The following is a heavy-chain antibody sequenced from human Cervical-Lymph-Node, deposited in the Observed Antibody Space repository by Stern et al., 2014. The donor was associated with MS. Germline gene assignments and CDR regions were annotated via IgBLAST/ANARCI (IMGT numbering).Heavy chain of an antibody. CDR3: ARRRVVVVAATLYWYFDL. CDR2: LYSGDSDT. D-gene: IGHD2-15*01. J-gene: IGHJ2*01. CDR1: GYSFTSYW. V-gene: IGHV5-51*01. Sequence: EVQLVESGAEVKKPGESLKISCKGSGYSFTSYWIGWVRQMPGKGLEWMGILYSGDSDTRYSPSFQGQVTISADKSISTAYLQWSSLKASDTAMYYCARRRVVVVAATLYWYFDLWGRGTLVTVSS.